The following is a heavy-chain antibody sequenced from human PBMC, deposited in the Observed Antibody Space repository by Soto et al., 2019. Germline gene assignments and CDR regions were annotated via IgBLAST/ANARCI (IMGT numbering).Heavy chain of an antibody. CDR1: GYSFTSYW. D-gene: IGHD3-10*01. Sequence: GESLKISCKGSGYSFTSYWITWVRQMPEKGLVWMGKIDPGDPYTSYSPSFQGHVTVSADRSISTAYLQWSSLKASDTAMYYCASSSRSRKAGDYYFDYWGQGTLVTVSS. J-gene: IGHJ4*02. CDR3: ASSSRSRKAGDYYFDY. V-gene: IGHV5-10-1*01. CDR2: IDPGDPYT.